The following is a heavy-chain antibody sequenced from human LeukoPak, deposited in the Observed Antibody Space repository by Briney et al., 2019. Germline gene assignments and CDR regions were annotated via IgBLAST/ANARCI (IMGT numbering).Heavy chain of an antibody. J-gene: IGHJ3*01. D-gene: IGHD5-24*01. CDR2: VRGSGDVT. CDR1: GFTFSTYA. CDR3: AKDQGWRAFDV. Sequence: GGSLRLSCAASGFTFSTYAMSWVRQAPGKGLEGVARVRGSGDVTDYAASVKGRFTISRDNTKNMLYLKMNSLRAGDTAVYYCAKDQGWRAFDVWGLGTMVTVSS. V-gene: IGHV3-23*01.